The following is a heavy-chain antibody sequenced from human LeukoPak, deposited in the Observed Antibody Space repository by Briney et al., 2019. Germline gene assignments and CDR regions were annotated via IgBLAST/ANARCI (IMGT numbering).Heavy chain of an antibody. CDR1: GYTFTSYG. CDR3: ARDEDGSGSYKKDWFDP. V-gene: IGHV1-18*01. J-gene: IGHJ5*02. CDR2: ISAYNGNT. Sequence: GASVKVSCKASGYTFTSYGISWVRQAPGQGLEWMGWISAYNGNTNYPQKFQGRVTITRDTSASTAYMELSSLRSEDTAVYYCARDEDGSGSYKKDWFDPWGQGTLVTVSS. D-gene: IGHD3-10*01.